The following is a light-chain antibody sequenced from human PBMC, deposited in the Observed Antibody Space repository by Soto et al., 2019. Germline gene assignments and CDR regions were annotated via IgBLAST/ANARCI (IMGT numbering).Light chain of an antibody. CDR1: QSVLYSSNNKNY. CDR3: KQHYSTPLT. CDR2: WAS. J-gene: IGKJ4*01. V-gene: IGKV4-1*01. Sequence: DIVMTQSPASLAVSLGERATINCKSSQSVLYSSNNKNYLAWYQQKPGQPPKLLIYWASTRESGVPDRFSGSGSGTDFTLTIISLQAEDVAVYYCKQHYSTPLTFGGGTKVEIK.